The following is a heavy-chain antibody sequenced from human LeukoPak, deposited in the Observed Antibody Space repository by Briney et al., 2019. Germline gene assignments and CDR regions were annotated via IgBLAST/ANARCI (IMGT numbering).Heavy chain of an antibody. V-gene: IGHV3-66*02. CDR1: GFTVSSNY. Sequence: GGSLRLSCAASGFTVSSNYMSWVRQAPGKGLEWVSVIYSGGSTYYADSVKGRFTISRDNSENTLYLQMNSLRAEDTAVYYCARDNDYGDYYYGMDVWGQGTTVTVSS. J-gene: IGHJ6*02. CDR3: ARDNDYGDYYYGMDV. CDR2: IYSGGST. D-gene: IGHD4-17*01.